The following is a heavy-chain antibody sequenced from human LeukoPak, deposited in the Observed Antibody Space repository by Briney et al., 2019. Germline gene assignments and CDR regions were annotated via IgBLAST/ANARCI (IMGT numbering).Heavy chain of an antibody. Sequence: GASVKVSCKASGYTFTSYDISWVRQATGQGLEWMGWMNPNSGNTGYAQKFQGRVTMTRNTSISTAYMELSSLRSEDTAVYYCARGRSSSWYPRGFYGMDVWGQGTTVTVSS. CDR2: MNPNSGNT. CDR1: GYTFTSYD. V-gene: IGHV1-8*01. CDR3: ARGRSSSWYPRGFYGMDV. D-gene: IGHD6-13*01. J-gene: IGHJ6*02.